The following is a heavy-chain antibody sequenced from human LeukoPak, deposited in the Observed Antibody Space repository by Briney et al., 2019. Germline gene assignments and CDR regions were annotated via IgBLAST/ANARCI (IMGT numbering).Heavy chain of an antibody. CDR2: IAYDGSRA. J-gene: IGHJ4*02. D-gene: IGHD1-14*01. V-gene: IGHV3-33*01. Sequence: GGSLRLSCAGSGFTFGGYGMHWFRQTPGKGLEWVAVIAYDGSRAFYADSVKGRFTISRDNSKNTMSVQMNDLRAEGTAVYYCTRYNNDHFDYWGQGTLVTVSS. CDR3: TRYNNDHFDY. CDR1: GFTFGGYG.